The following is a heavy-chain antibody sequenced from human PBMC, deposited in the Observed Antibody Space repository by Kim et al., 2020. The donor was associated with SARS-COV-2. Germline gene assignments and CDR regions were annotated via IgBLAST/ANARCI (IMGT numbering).Heavy chain of an antibody. V-gene: IGHV4-4*07. D-gene: IGHD5-12*01. CDR3: ARASPLRGYSGYDRMDV. Sequence: SETLSLTCTVSGGSISSYYWSWIRQPAGKGLEWIGRIYTSGSTNYNPSLKSRVTMSVDTSKNQFSLKLSSVTAADTAVYYCARASPLRGYSGYDRMDVWGQGTTVTVSS. J-gene: IGHJ6*02. CDR1: GGSISSYY. CDR2: IYTSGST.